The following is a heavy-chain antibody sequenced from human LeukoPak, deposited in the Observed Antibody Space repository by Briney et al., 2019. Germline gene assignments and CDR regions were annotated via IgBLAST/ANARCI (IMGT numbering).Heavy chain of an antibody. CDR1: GFTFSSYG. Sequence: GGSLRLSCAASGFTFSSYGMHWVRQAPGKGLEWVAVISYDGSNKYYADSVKGRFTISRDNSKNTLYLQMNSLRAEDTAVYYCAKDAQGYCSGGSCGSYYYYGMDVWGKGTTVTVSS. CDR2: ISYDGSNK. CDR3: AKDAQGYCSGGSCGSYYYYGMDV. D-gene: IGHD2-15*01. V-gene: IGHV3-30*18. J-gene: IGHJ6*04.